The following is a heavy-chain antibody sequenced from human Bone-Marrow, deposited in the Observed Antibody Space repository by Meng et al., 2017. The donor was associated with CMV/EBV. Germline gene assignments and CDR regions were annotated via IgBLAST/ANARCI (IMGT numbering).Heavy chain of an antibody. J-gene: IGHJ2*01. V-gene: IGHV3-23*01. D-gene: IGHD2-21*01. CDR2: ISGSGVST. Sequence: GESLKISCAASGFTFSSYAMSWVRQAPGKGLEWVSTISGSGVSTYYADSVKGRFTISRDNSKNTLYLQMNSLRAEDTAVFYCAKDEGDWSWYFDLWGRGTLVTGSS. CDR1: GFTFSSYA. CDR3: AKDEGDWSWYFDL.